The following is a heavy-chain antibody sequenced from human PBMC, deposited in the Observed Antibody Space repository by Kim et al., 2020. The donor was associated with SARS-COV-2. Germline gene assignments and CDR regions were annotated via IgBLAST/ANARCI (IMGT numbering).Heavy chain of an antibody. J-gene: IGHJ3*01. V-gene: IGHV4-39*07. CDR3: ARSTGLRAFDV. CDR2: IYYSGNT. Sequence: SETLSLTCTVSGGSISSSSYYWGWIRQPPGKGLEWIGNIYYSGNTYYNPSLKSRVTISVDTSKNQFSLKLTSVTAADTAVYYCARSTGLRAFDVWGQGTMVTVSS. CDR1: GGSISSSSYY.